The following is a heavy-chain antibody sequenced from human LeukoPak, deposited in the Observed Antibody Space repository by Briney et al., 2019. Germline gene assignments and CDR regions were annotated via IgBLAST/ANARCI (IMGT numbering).Heavy chain of an antibody. J-gene: IGHJ4*02. CDR2: ITSSSNYK. CDR1: GFTFSSYS. V-gene: IGHV3-21*01. Sequence: PGGSLRLSCAASGFTFSSYSINWVRQAPGKGLEWVSSITSSSNYKYYADSVKGRFTISRDNAKNSLYLKMNSLRAEDTAVYYCASALFSGSFDDYWGQGTLVTVSS. CDR3: ASALFSGSFDDY. D-gene: IGHD1-26*01.